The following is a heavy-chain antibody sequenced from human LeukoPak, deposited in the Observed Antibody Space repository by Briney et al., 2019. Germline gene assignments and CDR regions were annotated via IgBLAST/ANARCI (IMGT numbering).Heavy chain of an antibody. CDR3: ATASIAAAGGVYYFDY. CDR2: IIPIFGTA. CDR1: GGIFSSYA. D-gene: IGHD6-13*01. Sequence: ASVEVSCKASGGIFSSYAISWVRQAPGQGLEWMGGIIPIFGTANYAQKFQGRVTMTEDTSTDTAYMELSSLRSEDTAVYYCATASIAAAGGVYYFDYWGQGTLVTVSS. V-gene: IGHV1-69*06. J-gene: IGHJ4*02.